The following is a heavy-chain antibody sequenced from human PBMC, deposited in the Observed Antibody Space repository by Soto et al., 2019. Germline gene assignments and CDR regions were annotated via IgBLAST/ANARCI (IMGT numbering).Heavy chain of an antibody. Sequence: SETLSLTCTVSGGSISSYYWSWIRQPPGKGLEWIGYIYYSGSTNYNPSLKSRVTISVDTSKNQFSLKLSSVTAADTAVYYCARDRDSSSCDGSYYYSGMDVWGQGTTVTVSS. CDR1: GGSISSYY. D-gene: IGHD6-13*01. CDR2: IYYSGST. CDR3: ARDRDSSSCDGSYYYSGMDV. J-gene: IGHJ6*02. V-gene: IGHV4-59*01.